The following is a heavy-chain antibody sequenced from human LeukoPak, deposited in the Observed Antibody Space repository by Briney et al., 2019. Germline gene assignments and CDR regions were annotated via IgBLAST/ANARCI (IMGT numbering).Heavy chain of an antibody. CDR3: ARDGKRGSYNGNYFDY. CDR2: ISSSGSTI. CDR1: GFTFSTYG. J-gene: IGHJ4*02. V-gene: IGHV3-48*04. D-gene: IGHD1-26*01. Sequence: GGSLRLSCAASGFTFSTYGMGWVRQAPGKGLEWVSYISSSGSTIYYADSVKGRFTISRDNAKNSLYLQMNSLRAEDTAVYYCARDGKRGSYNGNYFDYWGQGTLVTVSS.